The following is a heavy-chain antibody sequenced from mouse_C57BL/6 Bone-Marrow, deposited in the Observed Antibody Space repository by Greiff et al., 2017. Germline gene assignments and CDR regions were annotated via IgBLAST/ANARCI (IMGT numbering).Heavy chain of an antibody. CDR2: IHPNSGST. Sequence: QVQLQPPGAELVKPGASVTLSCKASGYTFTSYWMHWVKQRPGQGLEWIGIIHPNSGSTNYNEKFKSKATLTVDKSSSTAYMQLISLTSEDSAVYYCNYYGSYYFDYWGQGTTLTVAS. V-gene: IGHV1-64*01. D-gene: IGHD1-1*01. CDR3: NYYGSYYFDY. J-gene: IGHJ2*01. CDR1: GYTFTSYW.